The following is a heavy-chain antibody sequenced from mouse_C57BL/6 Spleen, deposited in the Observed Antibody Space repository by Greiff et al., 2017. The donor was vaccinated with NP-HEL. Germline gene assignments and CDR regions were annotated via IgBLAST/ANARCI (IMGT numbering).Heavy chain of an antibody. V-gene: IGHV1-55*01. CDR2: IYPGSGST. J-gene: IGHJ4*01. CDR1: GYTFTSYW. Sequence: QVQLQQPGAELVKPGASVKMSCKASGYTFTSYWITWVKQRPGQGLEWIGDIYPGSGSTNYNEKFKSKATLTVDKSSSTAYMQLSSLTAEDSAVYYCARGSGLMDYWGQGTTVTVSS. CDR3: ARGSGLMDY.